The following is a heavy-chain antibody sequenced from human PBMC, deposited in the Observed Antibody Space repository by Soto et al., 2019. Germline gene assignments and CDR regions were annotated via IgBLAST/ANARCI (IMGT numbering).Heavy chain of an antibody. Sequence: QLQLQESGPGLVKASETLSLSCTVSGGSISSSSYYWGWIRQPPGKGLEWIGSIYFSGSTHYNVSLASRVAISEDKSRNQFSLKLRSVTATDTAVYYCARHVRGWQLMLDNWGQGSLVTVSS. CDR1: GGSISSSSYY. CDR2: IYFSGST. J-gene: IGHJ4*02. V-gene: IGHV4-39*01. CDR3: ARHVRGWQLMLDN. D-gene: IGHD6-13*01.